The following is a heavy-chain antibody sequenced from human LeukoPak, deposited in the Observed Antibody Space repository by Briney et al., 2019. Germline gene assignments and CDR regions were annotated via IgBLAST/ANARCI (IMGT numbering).Heavy chain of an antibody. J-gene: IGHJ6*03. V-gene: IGHV3-21*01. CDR2: ISSSSSYI. CDR3: ARDLRTGYYDFWSGYSYYMDV. CDR1: GFTFSSYS. D-gene: IGHD3-3*01. Sequence: GGFLRLSCAASGFTFSSYSMNWVRQAPGKGLEWVSSISSSSSYIYYADSVKGRFTISRDNAKNSLYLQMNSLSAEDTAVYYCARDLRTGYYDFWSGYSYYMDVWGKGTTVTVSS.